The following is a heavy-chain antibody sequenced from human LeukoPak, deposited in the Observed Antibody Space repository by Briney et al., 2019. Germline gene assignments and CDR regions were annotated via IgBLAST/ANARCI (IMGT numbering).Heavy chain of an antibody. CDR2: IRPSGDNT. D-gene: IGHD4-17*01. V-gene: IGHV3-23*01. J-gene: IGHJ3*02. CDR1: GFTFSSYD. CDR3: AKGTLTTLWTDAFDI. Sequence: GGSLRLSCAASGFTFSSYDMTWVRQAPGRGLEWVSSIRPSGDNTYYGDSVKGRFTISRDNSKNTVYLQMNSLRAEDTAVYYCAKGTLTTLWTDAFDIWGQGTMVTVSS.